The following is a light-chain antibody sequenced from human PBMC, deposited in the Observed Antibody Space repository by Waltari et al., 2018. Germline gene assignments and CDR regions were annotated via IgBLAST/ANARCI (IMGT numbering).Light chain of an antibody. Sequence: DIQMTQSPSSLSASVGDRVTITCRASQSISIYLNWYQQKPGKAPKLLIYAASSLQSGVPSRFSGSGSGTDFTLTISSLQPEDFATYYCQQSYSTPLWAFGQGTKVEIK. V-gene: IGKV1-39*01. CDR3: QQSYSTPLWA. J-gene: IGKJ1*01. CDR1: QSISIY. CDR2: AAS.